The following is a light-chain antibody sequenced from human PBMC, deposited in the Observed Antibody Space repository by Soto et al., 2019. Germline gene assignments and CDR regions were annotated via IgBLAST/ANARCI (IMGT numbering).Light chain of an antibody. CDR1: QTINNR. CDR3: QLYNSYST. J-gene: IGKJ2*01. Sequence: DIQMTQSPATLSASVGDRVTITCRASQTINNRLAWYQQKPGKAPTLLIYDASTLESGVPSRFSGSGSGTELTLTISSLQSDDFPTYYCQLYNSYSTFGQGTKLGLK. V-gene: IGKV1-5*01. CDR2: DAS.